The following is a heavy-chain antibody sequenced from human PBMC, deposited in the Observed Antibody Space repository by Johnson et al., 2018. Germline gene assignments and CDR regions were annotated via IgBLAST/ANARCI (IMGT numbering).Heavy chain of an antibody. Sequence: QVQLVQSGAAVKKPGSSVKVSCKASGGSISRYSISWVRQAPGQGLDWMGGIFPLLGIPDYAQKFQGRITISAEESTSTVYMEMGSLRSEDTAMFYWLGHRGGPKNYYYYAMDVWGQGTTVTVSS. CDR3: LGHRGGPKNYYYYAMDV. J-gene: IGHJ6*02. CDR2: IFPLLGIP. V-gene: IGHV1-69*01. CDR1: GGSISRYS. D-gene: IGHD3-10*01.